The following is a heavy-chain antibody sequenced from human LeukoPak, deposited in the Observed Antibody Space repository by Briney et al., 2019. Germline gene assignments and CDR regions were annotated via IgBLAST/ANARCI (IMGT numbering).Heavy chain of an antibody. CDR3: AKNWYSSGWYRLYYYYMDV. V-gene: IGHV3-23*01. J-gene: IGHJ6*03. Sequence: GGSLRLSCAASGFTFSSYAMSWVRQAPGKGLEWVSAISGSGGSTYYADSVKVRFTISGDNSKNTLYLQMNSLRAEDTAVYYCAKNWYSSGWYRLYYYYMDVWGKGTTVTV. D-gene: IGHD6-19*01. CDR2: ISGSGGST. CDR1: GFTFSSYA.